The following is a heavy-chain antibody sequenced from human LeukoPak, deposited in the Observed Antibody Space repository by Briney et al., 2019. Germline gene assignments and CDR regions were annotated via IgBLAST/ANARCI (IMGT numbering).Heavy chain of an antibody. CDR2: INPNSGGT. CDR1: GYTFTGYY. V-gene: IGHV1-2*02. D-gene: IGHD6-13*01. J-gene: IGHJ6*03. Sequence: ASVKVSCKASGYTFTGYYMNWVRQAPGQGLEWMGWINPNSGGTNYAQKFQGRVTMTRDTSISTAYTALSRLRSDDQAVYYSARERQQLVHQAFYYYYYMDGWGKGTTVTVSS. CDR3: ARERQQLVHQAFYYYYYMDG.